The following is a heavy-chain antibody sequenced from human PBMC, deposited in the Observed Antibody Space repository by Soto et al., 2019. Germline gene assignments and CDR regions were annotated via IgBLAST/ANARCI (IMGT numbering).Heavy chain of an antibody. D-gene: IGHD4-17*01. J-gene: IGHJ4*02. CDR3: ARHITTVTTERIDF. Sequence: EVQLEESGGGLVRPGASLRLSCAASGFTFNYYTMIWVRQAPGQGLEWVSSISSASDNIHYADPVKGRFTISRENAKNSVYLQMNSLRDEDTAVYYCARHITTVTTERIDFWGQGTLVTVSS. CDR2: ISSASDNI. CDR1: GFTFNYYT. V-gene: IGHV3-21*01.